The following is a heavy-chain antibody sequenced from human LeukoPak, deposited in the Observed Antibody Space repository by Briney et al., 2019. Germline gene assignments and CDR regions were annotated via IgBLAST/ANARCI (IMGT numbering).Heavy chain of an antibody. CDR2: IYSGEST. J-gene: IGHJ4*01. CDR3: AGGAVDGFDN. CDR1: GFTVNNNH. Sequence: PGGSLRLSCAASGFTVNNNHMSRVRQAPGKGLEWVSVIYSGESTFYAESVKGRFIISRDISKNTLYLQMNSLRAEDTAVYYCAGGAVDGFDNWGQGTLVIVSS. D-gene: IGHD6-19*01. V-gene: IGHV3-53*01.